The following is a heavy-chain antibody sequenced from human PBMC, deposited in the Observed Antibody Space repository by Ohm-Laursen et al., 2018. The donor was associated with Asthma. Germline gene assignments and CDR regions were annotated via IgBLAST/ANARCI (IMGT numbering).Heavy chain of an antibody. D-gene: IGHD3-22*01. Sequence: TLSLTCPVSGDSINSGNNYWSWIRQHPGKGLEWTGYIYYSGLTYSNPSLRSRVIISVDTSKNQFSLNLTSVTAADTAVYYCARGAFYYESTGYYFFDHWGQGALVTVSS. V-gene: IGHV4-31*03. J-gene: IGHJ4*02. CDR3: ARGAFYYESTGYYFFDH. CDR1: GDSINSGNNY. CDR2: IYYSGLT.